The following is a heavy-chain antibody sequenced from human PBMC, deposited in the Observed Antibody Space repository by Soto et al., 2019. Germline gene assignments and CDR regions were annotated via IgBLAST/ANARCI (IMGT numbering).Heavy chain of an antibody. V-gene: IGHV4-61*01. CDR3: ARGYCSGGSCFRTNWFDP. CDR2: IYYSGST. CDR1: GGSVSSGSYY. D-gene: IGHD2-15*01. J-gene: IGHJ5*02. Sequence: PSETLSLTCTVSGGSVSSGSYYWSWIRQPPGKGLEWIGYIYYSGSTNYNPSLKSRVTISVDTSKNQFSLKLSSVTAADTAVYYCARGYCSGGSCFRTNWFDPWGQGPLLTVSS.